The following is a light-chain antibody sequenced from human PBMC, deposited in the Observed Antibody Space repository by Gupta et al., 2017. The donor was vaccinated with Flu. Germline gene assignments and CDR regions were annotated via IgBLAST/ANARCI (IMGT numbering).Light chain of an antibody. CDR3: QAWDSGTVI. CDR2: QHS. J-gene: IGLJ2*01. CDR1: KLGDKF. V-gene: IGLV3-1*01. Sequence: GQTASITCSGDKLGDKFPCWYQQKPGQSPVLVIYQHSKRPTGIPGRFSGSKSGNTATLTISGIQTVDEADYYCQAWDSGTVIFGGGTKLTVL.